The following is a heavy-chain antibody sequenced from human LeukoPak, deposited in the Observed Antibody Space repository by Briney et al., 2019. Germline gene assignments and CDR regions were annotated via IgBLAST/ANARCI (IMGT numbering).Heavy chain of an antibody. CDR3: ARGRIKYCSGGSCYSGSGWFDP. D-gene: IGHD2-15*01. CDR2: INHSGST. Sequence: SETLSLTCAVYGGSFSGYYWSWIRQPPGKGLEWIEEINHSGSTNYNPSLKSRVTISVDTSKNQFSLKLSSVTAADTAVYYCARGRIKYCSGGSCYSGSGWFDPWGQGTLVTVSS. V-gene: IGHV4-34*01. J-gene: IGHJ5*02. CDR1: GGSFSGYY.